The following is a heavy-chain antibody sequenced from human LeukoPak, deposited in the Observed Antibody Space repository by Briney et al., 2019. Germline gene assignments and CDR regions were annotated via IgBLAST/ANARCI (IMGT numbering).Heavy chain of an antibody. CDR2: INPKGGGT. V-gene: IGHV1-2*02. Sequence: ASVKVSCKASGYTFTVDYMHWVRQAPGQGREWMGWINPKGGGTYNAQKLQGRVTMTRDTSISTDYMDLSRLRSDNTAVYYSARRIAAAGTSLFDYWGQETLVTVYS. D-gene: IGHD6-13*01. CDR3: ARRIAAAGTSLFDY. CDR1: GYTFTVDY. J-gene: IGHJ4*02.